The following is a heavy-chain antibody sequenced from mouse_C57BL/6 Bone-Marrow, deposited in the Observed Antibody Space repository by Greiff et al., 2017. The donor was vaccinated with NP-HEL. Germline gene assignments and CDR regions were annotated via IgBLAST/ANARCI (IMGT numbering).Heavy chain of an antibody. V-gene: IGHV3-6*01. J-gene: IGHJ3*01. Sequence: DVQLQESGPGLVKPSQSLSLTCSVTGYSIISGYYWNWIRQFPGNKLEWMAYISYDGSNNYNPSLKNRIPITRDITKNQFFLKLTSVTTEDTATYYCAREGGYYGSPFAYWGQGTLVTVSA. D-gene: IGHD1-1*01. CDR2: ISYDGSN. CDR1: GYSIISGYY. CDR3: AREGGYYGSPFAY.